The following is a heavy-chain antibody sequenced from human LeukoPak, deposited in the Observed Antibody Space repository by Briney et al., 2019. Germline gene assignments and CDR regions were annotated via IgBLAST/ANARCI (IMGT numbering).Heavy chain of an antibody. Sequence: ASVKVSCKASGYTFTSYGISWVRQAPGQGLEWMGWMSAYNGNTNYAQKLQGRVTMTTDTSTSTAYMELRSLRSDDTAVYYCARAHGYCSGGSCYWFDPWGQGTLVTVSS. V-gene: IGHV1-18*01. CDR1: GYTFTSYG. D-gene: IGHD2-15*01. CDR2: MSAYNGNT. CDR3: ARAHGYCSGGSCYWFDP. J-gene: IGHJ5*02.